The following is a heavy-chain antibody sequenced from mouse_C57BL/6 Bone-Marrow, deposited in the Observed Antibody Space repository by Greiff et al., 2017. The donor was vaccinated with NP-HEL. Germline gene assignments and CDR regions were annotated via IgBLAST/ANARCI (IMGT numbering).Heavy chain of an antibody. D-gene: IGHD1-1*01. CDR3: ARDGSSIYWYFDV. Sequence: KPGQGLEWIGEIDPSDSYTNYNQKFKGKATLTVDTSSSTAYMQLSSLTSEDSAVYYCARDGSSIYWYFDVWGTGTTVTVSS. CDR2: IDPSDSYT. V-gene: IGHV1-50*01. J-gene: IGHJ1*03.